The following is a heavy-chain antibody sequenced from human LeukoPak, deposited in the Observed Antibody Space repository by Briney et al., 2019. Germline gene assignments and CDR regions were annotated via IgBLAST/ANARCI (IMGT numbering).Heavy chain of an antibody. J-gene: IGHJ5*02. CDR2: IYYSGST. V-gene: IGHV4-39*07. D-gene: IGHD3-22*01. Sequence: PSETLSLTCTVSGGSISSSSYYWGWIRQPPGKGLVWIGSIYYSGSTYYNPSLKSRVTISVDTSKNQFSLKLSSVTAADTAVYYSARDSSYDSSGYYSAWGQGTLVTVSS. CDR3: ARDSSYDSSGYYSA. CDR1: GGSISSSSYY.